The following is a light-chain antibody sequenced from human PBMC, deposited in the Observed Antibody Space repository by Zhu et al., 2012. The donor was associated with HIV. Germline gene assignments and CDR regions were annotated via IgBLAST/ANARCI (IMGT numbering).Light chain of an antibody. CDR2: DTF. J-gene: IGKJ2*01. V-gene: IGKV3D-20*01. Sequence: VLTQSPVTLSLSPGERATLSCGASQSINYYLAWYQQKPGLAPRLLIYDTFKRATGIPDRFSGSGSGTDFTLTISRLEPEDFAVYYCQQYGSSPYTFGQGTKLEIK. CDR3: QQYGSSPYT. CDR1: QSINYY.